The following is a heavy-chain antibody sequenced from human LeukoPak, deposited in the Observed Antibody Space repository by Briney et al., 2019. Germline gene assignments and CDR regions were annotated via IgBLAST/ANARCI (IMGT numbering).Heavy chain of an antibody. CDR1: GGSFSGYY. CDR2: INHSGST. CDR3: ARINYYGSGSYYIPLFDY. D-gene: IGHD3-10*01. V-gene: IGHV4-34*01. Sequence: SETLSLTCAVYGGSFSGYYWSWIRQPPGKGLEWIGEINHSGSTNYNPSLKSRVTISVDTSKNQFSLKLSSVTAADTAVYYCARINYYGSGSYYIPLFDYWGQGTLVTVSS. J-gene: IGHJ4*02.